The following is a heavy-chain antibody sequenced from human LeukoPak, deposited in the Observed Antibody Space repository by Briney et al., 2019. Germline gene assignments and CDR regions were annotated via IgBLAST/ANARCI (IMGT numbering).Heavy chain of an antibody. CDR2: IYYSGST. V-gene: IGHV4-59*08. J-gene: IGHJ4*02. Sequence: SETLSLTCTVSGGSISSYYWSWIRQPPGKGLEWIGYIYYSGSTNYNPSLKSRVTISVDTSKNQFSLKLSSVTAADTAVYYCARQYVYYDILTGYYTPYYFDYWGQGTLVTVSS. CDR3: ARQYVYYDILTGYYTPYYFDY. CDR1: GGSISSYY. D-gene: IGHD3-9*01.